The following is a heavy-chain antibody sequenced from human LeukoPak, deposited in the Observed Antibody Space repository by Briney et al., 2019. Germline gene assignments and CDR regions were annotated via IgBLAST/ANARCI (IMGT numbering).Heavy chain of an antibody. V-gene: IGHV3-30*04. J-gene: IGHJ4*02. CDR3: AKGLHISGLGVPY. Sequence: GGSLRLSCAASGFTFSSYAMHWVRQAPGKGLEWVAVISYDGSNKYYADSVKGRFTISRDTSKNTLYLQMNSLRAEDTAVYYCAKGLHISGLGVPYWGQGTLVTVSS. D-gene: IGHD3-22*01. CDR2: ISYDGSNK. CDR1: GFTFSSYA.